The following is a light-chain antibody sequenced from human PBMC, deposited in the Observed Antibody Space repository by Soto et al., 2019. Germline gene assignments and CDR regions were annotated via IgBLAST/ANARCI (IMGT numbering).Light chain of an antibody. J-gene: IGKJ1*01. Sequence: DIQMTQSPSTLSASVGDRVTITCRARQSISRWLAWYQQKPGGAPKVLIFKGSSLQIGVPSRFSGSGSGTEFTLTISSLQPDDFATYYCQQYSDYSPTFGQGTKV. V-gene: IGKV1-5*03. CDR2: KGS. CDR1: QSISRW. CDR3: QQYSDYSPT.